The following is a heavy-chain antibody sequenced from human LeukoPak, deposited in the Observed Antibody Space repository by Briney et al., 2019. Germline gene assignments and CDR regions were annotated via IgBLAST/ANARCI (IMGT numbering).Heavy chain of an antibody. CDR2: IYYSGST. J-gene: IGHJ5*02. CDR3: ARGGAWFDP. CDR1: GGSISSYY. V-gene: IGHV4-59*01. D-gene: IGHD2-15*01. Sequence: SETLSLTCTVSGGSISSYYWSWIRQPPGKGLEWIGYIYYSGSTNYNPSLKSRVTISVDTSKNQFSLKLSSVTAADTAVYYCARGGAWFDPWGQGTLVTVSS.